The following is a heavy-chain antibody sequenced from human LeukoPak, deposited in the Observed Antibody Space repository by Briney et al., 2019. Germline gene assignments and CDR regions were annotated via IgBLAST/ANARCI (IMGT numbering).Heavy chain of an antibody. D-gene: IGHD6-19*01. Sequence: PSETLSLTCTVSGGSVSSGSYYWSWIRQPPGKGLEWIGYIYYSGSTNYNPSLKSRVTISVDTSKNQFSLKLSSVTAADTAVYYCARGRRKQWLAHGYYFDYWGQGTLVTVSS. V-gene: IGHV4-61*01. CDR2: IYYSGST. J-gene: IGHJ4*02. CDR3: ARGRRKQWLAHGYYFDY. CDR1: GGSVSSGSYY.